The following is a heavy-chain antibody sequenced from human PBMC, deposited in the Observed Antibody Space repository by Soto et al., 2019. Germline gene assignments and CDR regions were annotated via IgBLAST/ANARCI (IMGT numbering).Heavy chain of an antibody. Sequence: QVQLQESGPGLVKPSETLSLTCTVSGASSTTYYWSWIRQPPGKGLEWIGYMNNVGRTNYNPSLNSRVTISLDTSKNQLSLKLSPEIAADTPVYYCARSNCLDSIRCNGFDPWGQGTLVTVSS. CDR1: GASSTTYY. D-gene: IGHD2-2*02. J-gene: IGHJ5*02. V-gene: IGHV4-59*01. CDR3: ARSNCLDSIRCNGFDP. CDR2: MNNVGRT.